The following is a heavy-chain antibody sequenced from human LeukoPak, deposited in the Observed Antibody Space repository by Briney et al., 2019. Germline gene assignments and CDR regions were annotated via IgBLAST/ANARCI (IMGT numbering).Heavy chain of an antibody. Sequence: SETLSLTCIVSGGSISSGGYYWSWIRQPPGKGLEWIGYIYHSGSTYYNPSLKSRVTISVDRSKNQFSLKLSSVTAADTAVYYCALAGGSYGALFDYWGQGTLVTVSS. D-gene: IGHD1-26*01. CDR3: ALAGGSYGALFDY. V-gene: IGHV4-30-2*02. CDR1: GGSISSGGYY. J-gene: IGHJ4*02. CDR2: IYHSGST.